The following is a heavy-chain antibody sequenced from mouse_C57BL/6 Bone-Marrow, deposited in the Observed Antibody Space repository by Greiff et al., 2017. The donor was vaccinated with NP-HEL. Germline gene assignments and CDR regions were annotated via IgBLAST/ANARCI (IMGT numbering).Heavy chain of an antibody. CDR2: ISDGGSYT. V-gene: IGHV5-4*01. D-gene: IGHD2-10*01. Sequence: EVLLVESGGGLVKPGGSLKLSCAASGFTFSSYAMSWVRQTPEQRLEWVATISDGGSYTYYPDNVKGRFTISRDNAKNNLYLQMSHLKSEDTAMYYCARDRGLLGFAYWGQGTLVTVSA. CDR1: GFTFSSYA. CDR3: ARDRGLLGFAY. J-gene: IGHJ3*01.